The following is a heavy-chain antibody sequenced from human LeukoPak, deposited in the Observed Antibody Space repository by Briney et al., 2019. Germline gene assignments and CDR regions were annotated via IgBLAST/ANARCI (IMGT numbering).Heavy chain of an antibody. CDR2: INHSGST. CDR1: GGSISSGGYY. Sequence: SQTLSLTCTVSGGSISSGGYYWSWIRQPPGKGLEWIGEINHSGSTNYNPSLKSRVTISVDTSKNQFSLKLSSVTAADTAVYYCARPPLMDVWGQGTTVTVSS. V-gene: IGHV4-30-2*01. J-gene: IGHJ6*02. CDR3: ARPPLMDV.